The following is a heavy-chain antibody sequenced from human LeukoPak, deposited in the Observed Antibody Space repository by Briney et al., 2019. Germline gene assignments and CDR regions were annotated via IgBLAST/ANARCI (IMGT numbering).Heavy chain of an antibody. V-gene: IGHV3-23*01. CDR3: AKAYHDSGCLIDY. Sequence: GGSLRLSCAASGITFSSHAMTWVRQAPGKGLEWVAAIRGNGATTDYADSVKGWFTISRDNSKSTLYLQMNSLRAEDTAVYYCAKAYHDSGCLIDYWGQGTLVTVSS. J-gene: IGHJ4*02. D-gene: IGHD6-19*01. CDR2: IRGNGATT. CDR1: GITFSSHA.